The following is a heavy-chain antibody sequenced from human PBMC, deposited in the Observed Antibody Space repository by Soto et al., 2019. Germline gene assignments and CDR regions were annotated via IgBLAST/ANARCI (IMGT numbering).Heavy chain of an antibody. J-gene: IGHJ4*02. CDR1: GGSIRSNTW. V-gene: IGHV4-4*02. CDR3: ARISAYHFDY. Sequence: PSVTLPLTCAVSGGSIRSNTWWRWVRQPPGKGLEWIGEIYHSGVTNYNPSLKSRVTISVDKSKNQFSLKLSSLTAADTAVYYCARISAYHFDYWGQGTLVTVAS. D-gene: IGHD3-16*01. CDR2: IYHSGVT.